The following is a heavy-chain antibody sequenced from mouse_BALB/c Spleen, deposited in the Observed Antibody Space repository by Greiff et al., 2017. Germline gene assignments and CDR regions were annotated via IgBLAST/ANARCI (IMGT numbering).Heavy chain of an antibody. CDR1: GFTFSDYY. V-gene: IGHV5-4*02. Sequence: EVNVVESGGGLVKPGGSLKLSCAASGFTFSDYYMCWVRQTPEKRLEWVATISDGGSYTYYPDSVKGRFTISRDNAENNLYLQMSSLKSEDTAMYYCARVPIYYYGSSYWYFDVWGAGTTVTVSS. J-gene: IGHJ1*01. CDR3: ARVPIYYYGSSYWYFDV. D-gene: IGHD1-1*01. CDR2: ISDGGSYT.